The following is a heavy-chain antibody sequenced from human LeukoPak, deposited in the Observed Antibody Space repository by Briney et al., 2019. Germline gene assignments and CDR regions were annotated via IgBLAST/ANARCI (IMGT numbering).Heavy chain of an antibody. V-gene: IGHV4-38-2*02. Sequence: SETLSLTCTVSGNSIRNSYYWGWIRQPPGKGLEWIGSIYHSGSTYYNPSLKSRVTISVDTSKNQFSLKLSSVTAADTAVYYCARSSWSGTYEYYMDVWAKGPRSPSP. J-gene: IGHJ6*03. CDR2: IYHSGST. CDR1: GNSIRNSYY. D-gene: IGHD3-3*01. CDR3: ARSSWSGTYEYYMDV.